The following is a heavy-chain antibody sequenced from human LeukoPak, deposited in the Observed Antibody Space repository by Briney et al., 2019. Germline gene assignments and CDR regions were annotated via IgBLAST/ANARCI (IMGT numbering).Heavy chain of an antibody. V-gene: IGHV3-21*01. CDR2: ISSSSSYI. CDR3: ARGDGYYFDY. J-gene: IGHJ4*02. CDR1: GFTFSNYA. Sequence: GGSLRLSCAAAGFTFSNYAMNWVRQAPGKGLEWVSSISSSSSYIYYADSVKGRFTISRDNAKNSLYLQMNSLRAEDTAVYYCARGDGYYFDYWGQGTLVTVSS.